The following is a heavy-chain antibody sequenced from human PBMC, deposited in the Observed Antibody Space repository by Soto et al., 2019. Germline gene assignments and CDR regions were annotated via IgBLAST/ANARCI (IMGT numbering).Heavy chain of an antibody. V-gene: IGHV3-30*18. CDR3: AKKPYGSGSYSVDY. CDR1: GFTFSSYG. D-gene: IGHD3-10*01. CDR2: ISYDGSNK. Sequence: QVQLVESGGGVDHPGRSLRLSCAASGFTFSSYGMHWVREAPGKGLEWVAVISYDGSNKYYADSVKGRFTISRDNSKNTLYLQMNSLRAEDTAVYYCAKKPYGSGSYSVDYWGQGTLVTVSS. J-gene: IGHJ4*02.